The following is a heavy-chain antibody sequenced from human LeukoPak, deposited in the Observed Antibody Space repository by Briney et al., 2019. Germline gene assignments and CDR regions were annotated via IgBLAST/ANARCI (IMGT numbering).Heavy chain of an antibody. CDR3: VTSDYGDYFDY. CDR2: ISAYNGNT. Sequence: ASVKVSCKASGYTFTSYGISWVRQAPGQGLEWMGWISAYNGNTNCAQKLQGRVTMTTDTSTSTAYMELRSLRSDDTAVYYCVTSDYGDYFDYWGQGTLVTVSS. CDR1: GYTFTSYG. J-gene: IGHJ4*02. V-gene: IGHV1-18*04. D-gene: IGHD4-17*01.